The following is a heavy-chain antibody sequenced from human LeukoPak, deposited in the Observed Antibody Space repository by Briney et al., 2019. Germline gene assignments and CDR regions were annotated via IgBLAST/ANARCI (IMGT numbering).Heavy chain of an antibody. Sequence: GESLKISCKGSGYSFTSYWIGWVRQMPGKGLEWMGIIYPGDSDTRYSPSFQGQVTISADKSISTAYLQWSSLKASDTAMYYCARIDPAPGYSYGLVYYYYYMDVWGKGTTVTVAS. CDR1: GYSFTSYW. D-gene: IGHD5-18*01. V-gene: IGHV5-51*01. CDR3: ARIDPAPGYSYGLVYYYYYMDV. CDR2: IYPGDSDT. J-gene: IGHJ6*03.